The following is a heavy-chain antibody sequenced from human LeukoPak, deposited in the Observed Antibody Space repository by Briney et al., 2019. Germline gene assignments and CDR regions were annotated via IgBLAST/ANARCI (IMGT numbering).Heavy chain of an antibody. J-gene: IGHJ6*03. CDR3: ARGGELLPPYYYYYMDV. Sequence: SETLSLTCTVSGGSISSYYWSWIRQPPGKGLEWIGYIYYSGSTNYNPSLKSRVTISIDTSKNQFSLKLSSVTAADTAVYYCARGGELLPPYYYYYMDVGGKGTTVTIPS. CDR1: GGSISSYY. D-gene: IGHD1-26*01. V-gene: IGHV4-59*01. CDR2: IYYSGST.